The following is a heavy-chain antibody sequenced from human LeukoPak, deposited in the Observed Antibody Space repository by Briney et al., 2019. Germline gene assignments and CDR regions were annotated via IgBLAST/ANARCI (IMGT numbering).Heavy chain of an antibody. D-gene: IGHD3-16*01. Sequence: GGSLSLSCAASRFNLSSYAMSWSCQAPGKGQERVSAISGSGGSTYYADSVKGRFTISRDNSKNTLYLQMNSLRAEDTAVYYCAKDQGGPYYYYYYGMDVWGQGTTVTVSS. J-gene: IGHJ6*02. CDR1: RFNLSSYA. V-gene: IGHV3-23*01. CDR2: ISGSGGST. CDR3: AKDQGGPYYYYYYGMDV.